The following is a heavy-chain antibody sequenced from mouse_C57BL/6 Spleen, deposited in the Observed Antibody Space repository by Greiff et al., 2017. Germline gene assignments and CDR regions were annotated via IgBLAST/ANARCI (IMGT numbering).Heavy chain of an antibody. D-gene: IGHD2-5*01. CDR1: GYTFTDYY. J-gene: IGHJ4*01. Sequence: EVQLQQSGPVLVKPGASVKMSCKASGYTFTDYYMNWVKQSHGKSLEWIGVINPYNGGTSYNQKFKGKATLTVDKSSSTAYMELNSLTSEDSAVYYCVYSNYVDYYAMDYWGQGTSVTVSS. CDR3: VYSNYVDYYAMDY. CDR2: INPYNGGT. V-gene: IGHV1-19*01.